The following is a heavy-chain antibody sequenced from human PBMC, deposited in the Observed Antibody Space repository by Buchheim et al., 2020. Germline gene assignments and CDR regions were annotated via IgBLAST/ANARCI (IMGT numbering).Heavy chain of an antibody. J-gene: IGHJ5*02. Sequence: QVQLQQWGAGLLKPSETLSLTCAVYGGSFSGYYWSWIRQPPGKGLEWIGEINHSGSTNYNPSLKSRVTISVDSSKNQFSLKLSSVTAADTAVYYCARGRGIAARFRSWFDPCGQGTL. CDR1: GGSFSGYY. V-gene: IGHV4-34*01. D-gene: IGHD6-6*01. CDR2: INHSGST. CDR3: ARGRGIAARFRSWFDP.